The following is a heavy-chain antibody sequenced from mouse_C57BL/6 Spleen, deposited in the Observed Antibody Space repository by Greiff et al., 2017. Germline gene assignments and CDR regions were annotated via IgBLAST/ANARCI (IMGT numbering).Heavy chain of an antibody. Sequence: EVQLQQSGPELVKPGASVKMSCKASGYTFTDYNMHWVKQSHGKSLEWIGYINPNNGGTSYNQTFKGKDTLTVNKSSSTAYMELRSLTAEDSAGYYCARSYGSSRYYFDYWGQGTTLTVSS. CDR1: GYTFTDYN. J-gene: IGHJ2*01. CDR3: ARSYGSSRYYFDY. CDR2: INPNNGGT. V-gene: IGHV1-22*01. D-gene: IGHD1-1*01.